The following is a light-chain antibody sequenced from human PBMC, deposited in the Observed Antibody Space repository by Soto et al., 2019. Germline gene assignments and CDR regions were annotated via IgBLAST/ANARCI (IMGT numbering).Light chain of an antibody. CDR1: SSDVGGYKY. J-gene: IGLJ2*01. CDR3: ASYTSSSTSVI. CDR2: EVS. Sequence: QSVLTQPPSVSGSPGQSITISCTGTSSDVGGYKYVSWYQQHPDKAPKLIIFEVSNRPSGISSRFSGSKSGNTASLTISGLQAEDEADYYCASYTSSSTSVIFGRGTKVTVL. V-gene: IGLV2-14*01.